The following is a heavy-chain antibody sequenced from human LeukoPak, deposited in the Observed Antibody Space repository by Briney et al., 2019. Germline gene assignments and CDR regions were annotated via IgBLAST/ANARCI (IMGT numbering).Heavy chain of an antibody. J-gene: IGHJ5*02. CDR3: AHTRSGGGGFGPLNWFDP. V-gene: IGHV2-5*01. D-gene: IGHD2-15*01. CDR2: IYWDDK. Sequence: ESGPTLVKPTQTLTLTCTFSGFSLSTSGVGVGWIRQPPGKALEWLAIIYWDDKRYSPSLKSRLTITKDTSKNQVVLTMTNMDPVDTATYYCAHTRSGGGGFGPLNWFDPWGQGTLITVSS. CDR1: GFSLSTSGVG.